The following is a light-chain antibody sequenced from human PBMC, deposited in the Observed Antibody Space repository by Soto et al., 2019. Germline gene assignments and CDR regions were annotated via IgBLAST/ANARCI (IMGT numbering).Light chain of an antibody. Sequence: DIVMTQSPASLAESLGERATINCKSSQSVLYSSNNKNYLAWYQQKPGQPPKLLIYWASTRESGVPDRFSGSGSGTDFTLTISSLQAEDVAVYYCQQYYSTPYTFGQGTKLEIK. CDR1: QSVLYSSNNKNY. J-gene: IGKJ2*01. CDR2: WAS. V-gene: IGKV4-1*01. CDR3: QQYYSTPYT.